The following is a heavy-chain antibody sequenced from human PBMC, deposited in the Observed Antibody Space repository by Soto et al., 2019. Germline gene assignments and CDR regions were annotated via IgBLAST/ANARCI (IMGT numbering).Heavy chain of an antibody. CDR3: ARELAGFWSGGGPNWFDP. V-gene: IGHV1-46*01. D-gene: IGHD3-3*01. CDR2: INPSGGST. J-gene: IGHJ5*02. Sequence: ASVKVSCKASGYTFTSYYMHWVRQAPGQGLEWMGIINPSGGSTSYAQKFQGRVTMTRDTSTSTVYMELSSLRSEDTAVYYCARELAGFWSGGGPNWFDPWGQGTLVTVS. CDR1: GYTFTSYY.